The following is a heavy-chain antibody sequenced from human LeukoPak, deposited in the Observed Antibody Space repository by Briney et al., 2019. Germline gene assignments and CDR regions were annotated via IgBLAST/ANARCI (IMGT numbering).Heavy chain of an antibody. CDR3: ARDLAGHDTFDI. CDR1: GGSISSGPYY. D-gene: IGHD6-19*01. J-gene: IGHJ3*02. V-gene: IGHV4-31*03. CDR2: IDYSGST. Sequence: SQTLSLTCTVSGGSISSGPYYWTWIRQHPGKGLEWIGYIDYSGSTYFNPSLKSRVTLSVDTSKNQFSLMLTSVTAADTAVYYCARDLAGHDTFDIWGQGTMVTVSS.